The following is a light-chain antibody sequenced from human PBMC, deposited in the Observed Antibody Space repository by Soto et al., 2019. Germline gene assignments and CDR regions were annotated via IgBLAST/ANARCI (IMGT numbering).Light chain of an antibody. CDR3: SAFTGTSYV. J-gene: IGLJ1*01. V-gene: IGLV2-14*01. Sequence: QSALTQPASVSGSPGQSITISCTGTSSDVGAYNYVSWYQQHPAKIPKLMIYHVSNRPSGVSDRFSGSKSGNTASLTISGLQAEDEADYYCSAFTGTSYVFGTGTKLTVL. CDR2: HVS. CDR1: SSDVGAYNY.